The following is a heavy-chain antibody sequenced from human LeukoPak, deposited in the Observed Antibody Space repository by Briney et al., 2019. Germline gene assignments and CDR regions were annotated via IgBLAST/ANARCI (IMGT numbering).Heavy chain of an antibody. CDR1: GGSFSDYY. CDR3: ARAGLGYCSGGSCYWFDP. Sequence: SETLSLTCAVYGGSFSDYYWSWIRQPPGKGLEWIGEINHSGSTNYNPSLKSRVTISVDTSKNQFSLKLSSVTAADTAVYYCARAGLGYCSGGSCYWFDPWGQGTLVTVSS. CDR2: INHSGST. J-gene: IGHJ5*02. V-gene: IGHV4-34*01. D-gene: IGHD2-15*01.